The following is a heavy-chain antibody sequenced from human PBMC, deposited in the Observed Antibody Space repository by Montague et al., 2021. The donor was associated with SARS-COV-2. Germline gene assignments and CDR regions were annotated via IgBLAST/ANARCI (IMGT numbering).Heavy chain of an antibody. V-gene: IGHV3-30*04. CDR1: GFTFSSYA. D-gene: IGHD5-24*01. J-gene: IGHJ4*02. CDR3: AAEMATISAPLDY. CDR2: ISYDGSNK. Sequence: LRLSCAASGFTFSSYAMHWVRQAPGKGLEWVAVISYDGSNKYYADPVKGRFTISRDNSKNTLYLQMNSLRAEDTAVYYCAAEMATISAPLDYWGQGTLVTVSS.